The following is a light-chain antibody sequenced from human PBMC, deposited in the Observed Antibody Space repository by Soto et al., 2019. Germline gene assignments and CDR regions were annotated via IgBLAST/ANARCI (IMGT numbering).Light chain of an antibody. Sequence: DIVMTQTPLSSPVTLGQPASISCRSSQGLVHSDGNTYLSWLQQRPGQPPRLLIYEISNRFSGGPDRCSGRGAGTDFTLKISRVEAEDVGIYYCMQATQFPYTFGQGTKLEIK. J-gene: IGKJ2*01. V-gene: IGKV2-24*01. CDR2: EIS. CDR3: MQATQFPYT. CDR1: QGLVHSDGNTY.